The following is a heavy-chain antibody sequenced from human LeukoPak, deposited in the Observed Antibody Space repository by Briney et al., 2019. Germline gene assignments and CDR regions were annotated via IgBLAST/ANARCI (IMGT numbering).Heavy chain of an antibody. D-gene: IGHD2-2*01. Sequence: GGSLRLSCAVSGLTFNNYAMSWVRQAPGKGLEWVSGISGRGASKYYADSVKGRFTISRDNSKNTLYLQMNRLRAEDTAVYYCAKGVVVAPDVTPFDYWGQGTLVTVSS. J-gene: IGHJ4*02. V-gene: IGHV3-23*01. CDR3: AKGVVVAPDVTPFDY. CDR2: ISGRGASK. CDR1: GLTFNNYA.